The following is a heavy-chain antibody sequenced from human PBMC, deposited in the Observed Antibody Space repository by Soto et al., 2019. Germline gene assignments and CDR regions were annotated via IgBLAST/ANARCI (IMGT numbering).Heavy chain of an antibody. CDR2: INHSGST. Sequence: SETLSLTCAVYGGSFSGYDWSWVRQPPGKGLEWIGEINHSGSTNYNPSLKSRLTISVDTSKNQFSLKMSSMTAADTAVYYCARRTATIDYWGQGTLVTVSS. CDR3: ARRTATIDY. V-gene: IGHV4-34*01. J-gene: IGHJ4*02. D-gene: IGHD2-15*01. CDR1: GGSFSGYD.